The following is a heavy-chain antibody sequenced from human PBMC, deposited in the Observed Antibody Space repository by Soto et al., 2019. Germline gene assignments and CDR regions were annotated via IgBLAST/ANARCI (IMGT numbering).Heavy chain of an antibody. V-gene: IGHV3-23*01. CDR1: GFTFSSYA. CDR3: ATGLELWFGDKPFDY. CDR2: ISGSGGST. D-gene: IGHD3-10*01. J-gene: IGHJ4*02. Sequence: EVQLLESGGGLVQPGGSLRLSCAASGFTFSSYAMSWVRQAPGKGLEWVSAISGSGGSTYYADSVKGRFTISRDKSKNTLYLQMNSLRAEDTAVYYCATGLELWFGDKPFDYWGQGTLVTVSS.